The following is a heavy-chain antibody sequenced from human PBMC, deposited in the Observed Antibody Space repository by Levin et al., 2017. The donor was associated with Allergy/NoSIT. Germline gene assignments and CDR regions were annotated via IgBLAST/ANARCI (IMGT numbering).Heavy chain of an antibody. CDR1: GFTFSSYW. D-gene: IGHD4-17*01. Sequence: GESLKISCAASGFTFSSYWMSWVRQAPGKGLEWVANIKQDGSEKYYVDSVKGRFTISRDNAKNSLYLQMNSLRAEDTAVYYCARDRNGDYEGDVVYWGQGTLVTVSS. J-gene: IGHJ4*02. V-gene: IGHV3-7*04. CDR3: ARDRNGDYEGDVVY. CDR2: IKQDGSEK.